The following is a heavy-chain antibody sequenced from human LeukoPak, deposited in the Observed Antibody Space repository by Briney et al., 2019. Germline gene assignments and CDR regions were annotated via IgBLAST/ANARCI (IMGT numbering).Heavy chain of an antibody. D-gene: IGHD1-26*01. V-gene: IGHV3-21*04. CDR2: ISSSISYI. J-gene: IGHJ4*02. CDR1: GFSFSSYS. CDR3: ARDGGSYYVGYFDY. Sequence: PGGSLRLSCAASGFSFSSYSMNWVRQAPGEGRGWVSSISSSISYIYYADSVKGRFTITRENAKNSLYLQMNSLRAEDTALYYCARDGGSYYVGYFDYWGQGTLVTVSS.